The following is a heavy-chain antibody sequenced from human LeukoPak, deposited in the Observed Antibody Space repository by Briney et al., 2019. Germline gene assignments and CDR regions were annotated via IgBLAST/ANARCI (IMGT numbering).Heavy chain of an antibody. CDR3: ARLNYGDPFNWFDP. Sequence: SETLSLTCTVSGGSISSYYWSWIRQPPGKGLEWIGYIYHSGSTYYNPSLKSRVTISVDRSKNQFSLKLSSVTAADTAVYYCARLNYGDPFNWFDPWGQGTLVTVSS. CDR1: GGSISSYY. J-gene: IGHJ5*02. V-gene: IGHV4-59*08. D-gene: IGHD4-17*01. CDR2: IYHSGST.